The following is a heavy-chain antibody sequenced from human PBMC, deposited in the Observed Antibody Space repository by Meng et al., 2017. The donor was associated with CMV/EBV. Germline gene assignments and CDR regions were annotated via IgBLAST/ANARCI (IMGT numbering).Heavy chain of an antibody. J-gene: IGHJ4*02. D-gene: IGHD6-19*01. CDR3: VRSSGWSLFDY. CDR1: GFTFSDYY. V-gene: IGHV1-2*02. Sequence: LGQSGARRKNPGASVKVSCTTSGFTFSDYYIHWVRQAPGQGLEWMGWVNSNNDATNYARKFQGRVSMTRDTSISTAHMELSRLMSDDTAVYYCVRSSGWSLFDYWGQGTLVTVSS. CDR2: VNSNNDAT.